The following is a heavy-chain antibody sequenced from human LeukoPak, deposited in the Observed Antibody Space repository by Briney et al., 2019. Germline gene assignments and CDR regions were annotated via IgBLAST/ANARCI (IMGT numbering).Heavy chain of an antibody. CDR2: INTDGTKT. CDR3: TRGQVADYYYYYMDV. Sequence: GGSLRLSCAASGFTFSNYWIHWVRQAPGTGLVWVSRINTDGTKTLYADSVKGRFTISRDNAKNTLYLQMNTLRTDDTAVYYCTRGQVADYYYYYMDVWGKGTTVTVSS. V-gene: IGHV3-74*01. CDR1: GFTFSNYW. J-gene: IGHJ6*03.